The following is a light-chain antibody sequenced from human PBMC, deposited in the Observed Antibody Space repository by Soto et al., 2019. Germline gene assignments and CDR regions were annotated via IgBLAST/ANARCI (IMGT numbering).Light chain of an antibody. CDR1: SSDVGGYNY. J-gene: IGLJ2*01. CDR2: DVS. Sequence: QSALTQPASVSGSPGQSITISCTGTSSDVGGYNYVSWYQQHPGKAPKVMLYDVSKRPSGISNRFSGSKSGNTASLTISGLQVEDEADYYCSSYTSGSTRVVFGGVTKLTVL. V-gene: IGLV2-14*03. CDR3: SSYTSGSTRVV.